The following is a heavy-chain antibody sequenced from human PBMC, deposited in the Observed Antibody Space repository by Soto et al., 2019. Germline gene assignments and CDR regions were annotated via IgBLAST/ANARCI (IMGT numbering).Heavy chain of an antibody. V-gene: IGHV3-23*01. CDR1: GFTFSSAA. D-gene: IGHD1-1*01. J-gene: IGHJ5*02. CDR3: AKSLNINWKNWFDP. Sequence: EVQILESGGGLVQPGGSLRLSCAASGFTFSSAAMNWVRQAPGKGLEWVSIISGSDARTYYADSVKGRFAISRDNSKNTLYLDMNNLRAEDTAVYYCAKSLNINWKNWFDPWGQGTLVTVSS. CDR2: ISGSDART.